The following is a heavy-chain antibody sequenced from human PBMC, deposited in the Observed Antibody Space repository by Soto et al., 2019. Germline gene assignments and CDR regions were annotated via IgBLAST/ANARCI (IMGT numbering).Heavy chain of an antibody. J-gene: IGHJ5*02. D-gene: IGHD6-13*01. V-gene: IGHV4-39*01. CDR1: GGSISSSSYY. Sequence: SETLSLTCTVSGGSISSSSYYWGWLRQPPGKGLEWIGSIYYSGGTYYNPSLKSRVTISVDTSKNQFSLKLSSVTAADTAVYYCLRGAAGTGDCFDPWGQGTLVTVSS. CDR3: LRGAAGTGDCFDP. CDR2: IYYSGGT.